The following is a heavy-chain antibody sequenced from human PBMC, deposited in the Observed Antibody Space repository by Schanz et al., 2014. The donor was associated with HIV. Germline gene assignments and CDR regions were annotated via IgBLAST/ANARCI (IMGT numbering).Heavy chain of an antibody. CDR2: ISESGGRT. CDR3: ARDYHWNWFDP. D-gene: IGHD1-20*01. CDR1: GFNFNNYA. J-gene: IGHJ5*02. V-gene: IGHV3-23*04. Sequence: EQLVESGGGLEQPGGSLRLSCAASGFNFNNYAMTWVRQAPGKGLEWVSSISESGGRTYYADSVNGRFTISRDNSKNTLFLQINGLRAEDTAIYYCARDYHWNWFDPWGQGTLVTVSS.